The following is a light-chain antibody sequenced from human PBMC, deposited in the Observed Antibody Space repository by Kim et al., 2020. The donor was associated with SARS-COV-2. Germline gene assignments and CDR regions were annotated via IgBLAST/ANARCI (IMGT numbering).Light chain of an antibody. V-gene: IGLV3-21*04. CDR2: YDS. J-gene: IGLJ1*01. CDR3: QVWDSSSDSYV. Sequence: APGKTASITCGGNNIGSKSVHWYRQKPGQAPVLVIYYDSDRPSGIPERFSGSNSGNTASLTISRVEAGDEADYYCQVWDSSSDSYVFGTGTKVTVL. CDR1: NIGSKS.